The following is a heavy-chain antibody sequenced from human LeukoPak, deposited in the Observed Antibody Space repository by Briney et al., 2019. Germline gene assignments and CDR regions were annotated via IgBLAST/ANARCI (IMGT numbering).Heavy chain of an antibody. V-gene: IGHV3-11*03. CDR1: GLTFSDYY. CDR2: ISSSSSYT. J-gene: IGHJ3*02. Sequence: AGGSLSLSCGASGLTFSDYYMSWIRQAPGKGLEWVSYISSSSSYTNYADSVKGRFTISRDNAKNSLYLQMNSLRAEDTAVYYCARTGATVPWVAFDIWGQGTMVTVSS. D-gene: IGHD4-17*01. CDR3: ARTGATVPWVAFDI.